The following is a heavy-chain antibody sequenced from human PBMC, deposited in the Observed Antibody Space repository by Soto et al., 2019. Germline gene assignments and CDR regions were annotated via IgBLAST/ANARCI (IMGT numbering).Heavy chain of an antibody. CDR3: ARVVPDHSSSPLGIKHTYYMDV. D-gene: IGHD6-6*01. CDR1: GGSFSGYY. J-gene: IGHJ6*03. V-gene: IGHV4-34*01. Sequence: PSETLSLTCAVYGGSFSGYYWSWIRQPPGKGLEWIGEINHSGSTNYNPSLKSRVTISVDTSKNQFSLKLSSVTAADTAVYYCARVVPDHSSSPLGIKHTYYMDVWGKGPTVTVSS. CDR2: INHSGST.